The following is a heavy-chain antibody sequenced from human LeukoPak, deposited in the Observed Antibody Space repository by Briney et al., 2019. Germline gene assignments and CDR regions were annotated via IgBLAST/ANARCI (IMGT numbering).Heavy chain of an antibody. CDR3: ARSSVKGGYAYYYYYYMDV. D-gene: IGHD3-22*01. Sequence: GASVKVSCKASGGTFSSYAISWVRQAPGQRLEWMGGIIPIFRTANYAQKFQGRVTITADESTSTAYMELSSLRSEDTAVYYCARSSVKGGYAYYYYYYMDVWGKGTTVTVSS. CDR2: IIPIFRTA. CDR1: GGTFSSYA. V-gene: IGHV1-69*13. J-gene: IGHJ6*03.